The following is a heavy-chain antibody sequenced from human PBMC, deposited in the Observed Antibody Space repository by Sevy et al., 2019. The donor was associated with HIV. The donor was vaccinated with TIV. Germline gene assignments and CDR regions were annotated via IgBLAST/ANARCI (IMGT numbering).Heavy chain of an antibody. D-gene: IGHD3-10*01. V-gene: IGHV3-11*01. CDR2: ISSSGSTI. Sequence: GGSLRLSCAASGFTFSDYYMSWIRQAPGKGLEWVSYISSSGSTIYYADSVKGRFTISRDNAKNSLYLQMNSLRAEDTAVYYCARGYRLRSYYGSGSQPFDYWGQGTLVTVSS. CDR1: GFTFSDYY. J-gene: IGHJ4*02. CDR3: ARGYRLRSYYGSGSQPFDY.